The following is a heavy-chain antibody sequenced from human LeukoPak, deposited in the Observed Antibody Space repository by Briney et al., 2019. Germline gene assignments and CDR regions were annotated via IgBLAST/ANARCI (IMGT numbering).Heavy chain of an antibody. D-gene: IGHD5-18*01. CDR1: GGFISSGKW. CDR3: AREGIYGYSYGD. V-gene: IGHV4-4*02. J-gene: IGHJ4*02. CDR2: IYHSGST. Sequence: PSETLSLTCAVSGGFISSGKWWSWVRQAPGKGLEWIGEIYHSGSTNYNPSLKSRVTISVDKSKNQFSLKLNSVTAADTAVYYCAREGIYGYSYGDWGQGTLVTVSA.